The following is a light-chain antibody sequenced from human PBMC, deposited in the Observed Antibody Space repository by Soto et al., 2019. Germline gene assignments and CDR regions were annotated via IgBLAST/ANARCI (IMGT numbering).Light chain of an antibody. CDR1: SSDFGAYDY. CDR3: SSYATYSTDVV. CDR2: DVS. V-gene: IGLV2-14*01. J-gene: IGLJ2*01. Sequence: QSALTQPASVSGSPGQSITISCTGSSSDFGAYDYVSWYQQHPGKAPKLMIYDVSYRPSGVSNRFSGSKSGNTASLTISGLQAEDEAVYYCSSYATYSTDVVFGGGTQLTVL.